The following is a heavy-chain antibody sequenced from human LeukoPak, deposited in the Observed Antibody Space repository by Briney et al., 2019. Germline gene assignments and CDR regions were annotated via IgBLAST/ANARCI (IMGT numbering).Heavy chain of an antibody. D-gene: IGHD4-23*01. CDR2: IYTSGST. CDR1: GGSISSGSYY. Sequence: SQTLSLTCTVSGGSISSGSYYWSWIRQPAGKGLEWIGRIYTSGSTNYYPSLKSRVTISLDTSKKQFSLKLNSVTAADTAVYYCGRNDYGANSYWGQGTLVSVSS. J-gene: IGHJ4*02. CDR3: GRNDYGANSY. V-gene: IGHV4-61*02.